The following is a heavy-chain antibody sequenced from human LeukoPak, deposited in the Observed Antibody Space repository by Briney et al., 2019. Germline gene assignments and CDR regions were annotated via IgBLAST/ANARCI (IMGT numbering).Heavy chain of an antibody. D-gene: IGHD3-16*01. J-gene: IGHJ4*02. CDR1: GFTFSSYG. V-gene: IGHV3-23*01. CDR3: AKIVWNTYVYFDY. Sequence: GGSLRLSCAASGFTFSSYGISWVRQALGKGLEWASHINAGGSSTYYTGSVKGRFTISRDNSKNTVYLQMNSLRAEDTALYYCAKIVWNTYVYFDYWGQGTLVTVSS. CDR2: INAGGSST.